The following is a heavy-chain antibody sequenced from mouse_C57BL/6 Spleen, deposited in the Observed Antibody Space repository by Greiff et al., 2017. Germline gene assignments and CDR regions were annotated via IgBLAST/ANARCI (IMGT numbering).Heavy chain of an antibody. J-gene: IGHJ3*01. V-gene: IGHV1-7*01. D-gene: IGHD4-1*01. CDR2: INPSSGYT. CDR1: GYTFTSYW. CDR3: ARASWGFAY. Sequence: QVQLQQSGAELAKPGASVKLSCKASGYTFTSYWMHWVQQRPGQGLEWIGYINPSSGYTKYNQKFKDKATLTADKSSSTAYMQLGSLTYEDSAVYCCARASWGFAYWGQGTLVTVSA.